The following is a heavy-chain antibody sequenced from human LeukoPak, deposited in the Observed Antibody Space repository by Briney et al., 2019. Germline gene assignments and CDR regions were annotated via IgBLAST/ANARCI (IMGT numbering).Heavy chain of an antibody. J-gene: IGHJ4*02. CDR3: TRPLYYYGSGSYSGY. V-gene: IGHV3-73*01. CDR1: GFTFSGSA. D-gene: IGHD3-10*01. Sequence: TGGSLRLSCAASGFTFSGSAMHWVRQASGKGLEWVGRIRSKANSYATAYAASVKGRFTISRDDSKNTAYLQMNSLKTEDTAVYYCTRPLYYYGSGSYSGYWGQGTLVTVSS. CDR2: IRSKANSYAT.